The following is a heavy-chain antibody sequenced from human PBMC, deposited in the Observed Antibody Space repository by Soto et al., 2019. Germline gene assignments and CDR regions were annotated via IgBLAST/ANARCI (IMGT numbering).Heavy chain of an antibody. Sequence: SETLSLTCAVYGGSFSGYYWSWIRQPPGKGLEWIGEINHSGSTNYNPSLKSRVTISVDTSKNQFSLKLSSVTAADTAVYYCASPQKRNEYSSSSGFGYWGQGTLVTVSS. CDR1: GGSFSGYY. CDR3: ASPQKRNEYSSSSGFGY. J-gene: IGHJ4*02. V-gene: IGHV4-34*01. CDR2: INHSGST. D-gene: IGHD6-6*01.